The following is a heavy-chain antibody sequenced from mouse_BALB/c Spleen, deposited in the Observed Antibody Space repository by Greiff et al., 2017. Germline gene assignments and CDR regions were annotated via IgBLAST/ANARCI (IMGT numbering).Heavy chain of an antibody. CDR1: GFTFSSYG. D-gene: IGHD1-1*01. V-gene: IGHV5-6*03. CDR3: ARHRTTEVATGDYFEY. CDR2: ISSGGSYT. J-gene: IGHJ2*01. Sequence: EVMLVVSGGGFVQPGGSLKLSCAASGFTFSSYGMSWVRHTPDKRLEWVATISSGGSYTYYPDSVKGRFTISRDNAKNTLYLQMSSLKSEDTAMYYCARHRTTEVATGDYFEYCGEDTTLTVAS.